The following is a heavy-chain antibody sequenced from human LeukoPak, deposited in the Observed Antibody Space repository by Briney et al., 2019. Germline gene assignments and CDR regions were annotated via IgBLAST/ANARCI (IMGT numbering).Heavy chain of an antibody. J-gene: IGHJ5*01. D-gene: IGHD6-13*01. Sequence: PSETLSLTCTVSGGPISSYYWSWTRQPPGRGLEWIGYIYYKGNTNYNPSLKSRVTISVDTSKNQFSLKVSSVTAADTAVYYCARDRGGAAAGNWFDSWGQGTLVIVSS. V-gene: IGHV4-59*01. CDR3: ARDRGGAAAGNWFDS. CDR1: GGPISSYY. CDR2: IYYKGNT.